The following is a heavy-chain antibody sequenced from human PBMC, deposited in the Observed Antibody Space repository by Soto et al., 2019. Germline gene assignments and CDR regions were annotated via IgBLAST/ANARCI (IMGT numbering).Heavy chain of an antibody. CDR1: GGSISSGGYY. Sequence: SETLSLTCTVSGGSISSGGYYWSWIRQHPGKGLEWIGYIYYSGSTNYNPTLKHRVSISADTSKNQFSLKLTSVTAADTAVYYCARDKITGLFDYWGQGTLVTVSS. V-gene: IGHV4-31*03. CDR2: IYYSGST. J-gene: IGHJ4*02. D-gene: IGHD2-8*02. CDR3: ARDKITGLFDY.